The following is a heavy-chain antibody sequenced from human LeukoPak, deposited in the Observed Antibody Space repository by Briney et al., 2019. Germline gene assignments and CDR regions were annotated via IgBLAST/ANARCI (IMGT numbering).Heavy chain of an antibody. CDR2: IYPGDSDT. CDR1: GYSFTNYW. J-gene: IGHJ4*02. Sequence: GESLKISCEGSGYSFTNYWIGWVRQMPGEGLEWMGIIYPGDSDTRYSPSFQGQVTISADKSISTAYLQWSSLKASDTAMYYCARRPSNSPFDYWGQGTLVTVSS. V-gene: IGHV5-51*01. CDR3: ARRPSNSPFDY. D-gene: IGHD4-11*01.